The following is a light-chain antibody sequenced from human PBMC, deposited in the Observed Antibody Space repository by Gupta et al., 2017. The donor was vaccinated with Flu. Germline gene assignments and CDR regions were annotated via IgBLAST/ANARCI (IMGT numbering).Light chain of an antibody. CDR2: AAS. V-gene: IGKV1-9*01. CDR3: QQLYDYPYT. CDR1: QDIQSH. Sequence: DVQLTQSPSFLSASVGDRVSIACRASQDIQSHLAWFQQKPGQAPKLLIYAASSLQSGPPSRFSGSESGTEFTLTISSLQPEDFATYYCQQLYDYPYTFGQGTQLDIK. J-gene: IGKJ2*01.